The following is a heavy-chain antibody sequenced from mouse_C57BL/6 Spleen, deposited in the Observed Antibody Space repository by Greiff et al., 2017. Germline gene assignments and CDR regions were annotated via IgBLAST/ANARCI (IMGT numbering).Heavy chain of an antibody. J-gene: IGHJ4*01. CDR2: ISSGGSYT. V-gene: IGHV5-6*01. Sequence: EVKVVESGGDLVKPGGSLKLSCAASGFTFSSYGMSWVRQTPDKRLEWVATISSGGSYTYYPDSVKGRFTISRDNAKNTLYLQMSSLKSEDTAMYYCARHDAMDYWGQGTSGTVSS. CDR1: GFTFSSYG. CDR3: ARHDAMDY.